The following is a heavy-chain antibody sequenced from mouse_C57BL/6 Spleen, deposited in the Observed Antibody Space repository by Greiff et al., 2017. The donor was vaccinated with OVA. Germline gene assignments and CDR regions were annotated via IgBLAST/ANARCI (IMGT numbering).Heavy chain of an antibody. Sequence: QVQLQQPGAELVRPGSSVKLSCKASGYTFTSYWMDWVKQRPGQGLEWIGNIYPSDSETHYNQKFKDKATLTVDKSSSTAYMQLSSLTSEDSAVYYCARHYGDYYAMDYWGQGTSVTVSS. CDR1: GYTFTSYW. J-gene: IGHJ4*01. D-gene: IGHD1-1*01. CDR3: ARHYGDYYAMDY. CDR2: IYPSDSET. V-gene: IGHV1-61*01.